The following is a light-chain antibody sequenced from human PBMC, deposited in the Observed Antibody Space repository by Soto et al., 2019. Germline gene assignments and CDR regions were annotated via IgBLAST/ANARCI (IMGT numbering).Light chain of an antibody. V-gene: IGKV3D-20*01. CDR3: QQYGNSPIT. J-gene: IGKJ5*01. Sequence: EIVLTQSPGTLSFSPGERATLSCRASQSVSSTYLTWYQQKPALAPRLLIYDASSRATGIPDRFSGSGSGTDFTLTISRLEPEDFAVYYCQQYGNSPITFGQGTRLEIK. CDR2: DAS. CDR1: QSVSSTY.